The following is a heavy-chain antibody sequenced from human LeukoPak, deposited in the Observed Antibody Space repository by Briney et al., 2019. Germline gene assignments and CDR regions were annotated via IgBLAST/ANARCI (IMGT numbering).Heavy chain of an antibody. Sequence: GGSLRLTCTVSGFTVTSTHMDWVRQAPGRGPEWVALIYDDGGTVYADSVKGRFTISRDNSKNMVYLQMNSLRPEDSAVYYCARDRAGRRSSWVEFDLWGQGTLVTVSS. CDR3: ARDRAGRRSSWVEFDL. CDR1: GFTVTSTH. D-gene: IGHD3-10*01. J-gene: IGHJ5*02. CDR2: IYDDGGT. V-gene: IGHV3-53*05.